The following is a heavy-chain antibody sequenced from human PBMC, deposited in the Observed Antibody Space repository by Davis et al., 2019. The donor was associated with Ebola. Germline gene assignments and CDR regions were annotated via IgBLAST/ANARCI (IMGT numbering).Heavy chain of an antibody. Sequence: MPSETLSLTCTVSGGSISSSSYYWGWIRQPPGKGLEWIGSIYYSGSTYYNPSLKSRVTISVDTSKNQFSLKLSSVTAADTAVYYCAAGIAVAVDYGMDVWGQGTTVTVSS. V-gene: IGHV4-39*07. CDR2: IYYSGST. CDR1: GGSISSSSYY. J-gene: IGHJ6*02. CDR3: AAGIAVAVDYGMDV. D-gene: IGHD6-19*01.